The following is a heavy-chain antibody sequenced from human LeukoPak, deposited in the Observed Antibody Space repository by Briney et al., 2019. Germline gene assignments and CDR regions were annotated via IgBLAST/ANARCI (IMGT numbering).Heavy chain of an antibody. V-gene: IGHV3-23*01. J-gene: IGHJ4*02. Sequence: GGSLRLSCGGSGFAFGSEAMNWVRQSPARGLEWVASISPGGGTTYYADSVKGRFTISRGNSQNTLYLQMNSLRAEDTAVYYCAKDWAGSDKRYYFDYWGQGTLVTVSS. D-gene: IGHD5-24*01. CDR1: GFAFGSEA. CDR3: AKDWAGSDKRYYFDY. CDR2: ISPGGGTT.